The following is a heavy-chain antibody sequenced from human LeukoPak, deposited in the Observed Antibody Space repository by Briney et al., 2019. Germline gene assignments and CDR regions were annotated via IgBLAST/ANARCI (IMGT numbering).Heavy chain of an antibody. V-gene: IGHV4-59*01. CDR3: ARDLAIFGVGGYYYYGMDV. J-gene: IGHJ6*02. CDR1: GGSISSYY. D-gene: IGHD3-3*01. Sequence: PSETLSLTCTVSGGSISSYYWSWIRQPPGKGLEWIGYIYYSGSTNYNPSLKSRVTISVDTSKNQFSLKLSSVTAADTAVYYCARDLAIFGVGGYYYYGMDVWGQGTTVTVSS. CDR2: IYYSGST.